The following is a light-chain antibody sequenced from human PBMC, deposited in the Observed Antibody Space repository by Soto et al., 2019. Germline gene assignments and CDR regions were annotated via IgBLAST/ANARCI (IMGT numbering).Light chain of an antibody. CDR1: SSDVGSYDH. J-gene: IGLJ1*01. CDR2: EVS. Sequence: QSALTQPASVSGFPGQSITISCSGTSSDVGSYDHVAWYQQFPGKTPKLMIYEVSNRPSGVSSRFSGSKSGNTASLTISGLQAEDEADYYCSSYTSGSSHYVFGTGTKVTVL. CDR3: SSYTSGSSHYV. V-gene: IGLV2-14*01.